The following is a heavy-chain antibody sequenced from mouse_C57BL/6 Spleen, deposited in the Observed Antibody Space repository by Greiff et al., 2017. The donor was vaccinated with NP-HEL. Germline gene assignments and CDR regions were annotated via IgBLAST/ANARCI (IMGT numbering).Heavy chain of an antibody. J-gene: IGHJ2*01. Sequence: QVQLQQSGAELVKPGASVKMSCKASGYTFTSYWITWVKQRPGQGLEWIGDIYPGSGSTNYNEKFKSKATLTVDTSSSTAYMQLSSLTSEDSAVYNDAKGGDGYYVCFDYWGQGTTLTVSS. V-gene: IGHV1-55*01. D-gene: IGHD2-3*01. CDR2: IYPGSGST. CDR3: AKGGDGYYVCFDY. CDR1: GYTFTSYW.